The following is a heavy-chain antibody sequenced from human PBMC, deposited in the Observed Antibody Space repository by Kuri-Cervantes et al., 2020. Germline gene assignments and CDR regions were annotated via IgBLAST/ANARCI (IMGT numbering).Heavy chain of an antibody. J-gene: IGHJ3*02. D-gene: IGHD3-16*01. V-gene: IGHV3-48*04. CDR1: GFTFSSYW. CDR3: AKSALGAFDI. Sequence: GGSLRLSCAASGFTFSSYWMSWVRQAPGKGLEWVSYISSSGSTIYYADSVKGRFTISRDNAKNSLYLQMNSLRAEDTAVYYCAKSALGAFDIWGQGTMVTVSS. CDR2: ISSSGSTI.